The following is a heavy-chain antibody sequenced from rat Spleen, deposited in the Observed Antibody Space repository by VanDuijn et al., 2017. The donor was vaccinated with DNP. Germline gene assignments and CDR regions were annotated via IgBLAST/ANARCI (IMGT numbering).Heavy chain of an antibody. CDR2: ISPSGGST. Sequence: EVQLVESGGGLVQPGRSLKVSCAASGFTLSNYGIHWIRQAPTKGLEWVASISPSGGSTYYRDSVKDRFTISRDKAKSTLYLQMDSLRSEDTATYYCATDGLQFNYGGYDYWGQGVMVTVSS. J-gene: IGHJ2*01. V-gene: IGHV5-19*01. D-gene: IGHD1-11*01. CDR3: ATDGLQFNYGGYDY. CDR1: GFTLSNYG.